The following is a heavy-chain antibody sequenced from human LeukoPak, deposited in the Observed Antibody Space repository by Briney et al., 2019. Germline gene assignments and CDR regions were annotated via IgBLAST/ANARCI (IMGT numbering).Heavy chain of an antibody. CDR1: GYTFTGYY. V-gene: IGHV1-2*02. Sequence: ASVKVSCKASGYTFTGYYMHWVRQAPGQGLEWMGWINPNSGGTNYAQKFQGRVTMTRDTSISTAYMELGRLRSDDTAVYYCARDNPPPGDALDIWGQGTMVTVSS. J-gene: IGHJ3*02. CDR3: ARDNPPPGDALDI. CDR2: INPNSGGT.